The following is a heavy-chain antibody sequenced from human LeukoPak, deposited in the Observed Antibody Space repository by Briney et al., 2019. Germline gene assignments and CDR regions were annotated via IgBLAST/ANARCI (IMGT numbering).Heavy chain of an antibody. J-gene: IGHJ4*01. CDR2: INPNSGGT. Sequence: ASVKVSCKASGYTFTGYYMHWVRQAPGQGLEWMGWINPNSGGTNYAQKFQGRVTMTRDTSISTAYMELSRLRSDDTAVYYCARGEDLYSSGWYSQNYWGQEPWSPSPQ. CDR3: ARGEDLYSSGWYSQNY. D-gene: IGHD6-19*01. V-gene: IGHV1-2*02. CDR1: GYTFTGYY.